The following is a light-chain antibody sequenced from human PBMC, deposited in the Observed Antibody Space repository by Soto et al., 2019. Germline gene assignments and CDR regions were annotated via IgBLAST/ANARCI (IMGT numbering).Light chain of an antibody. J-gene: IGKJ4*01. V-gene: IGKV2-30*01. Sequence: EVVLTQSPLSLSVTLGQPASLSCRSSQSLMYRDGNTYLNWFHQRPGQSPRRLIYRVSNRDSGVPDRFSGSGCGTDFTLTISRVEAEDVGVYYCMQDTHWPELTFGGGTKVEIK. CDR3: MQDTHWPELT. CDR1: QSLMYRDGNTY. CDR2: RVS.